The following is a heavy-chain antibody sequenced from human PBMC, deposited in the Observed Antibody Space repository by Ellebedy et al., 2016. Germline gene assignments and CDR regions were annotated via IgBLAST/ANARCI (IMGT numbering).Heavy chain of an antibody. V-gene: IGHV3-30-3*01. CDR1: GFTFSSHA. Sequence: GGSLRLPCAASGFTFSSHAMHWVRQSPGKGLEWVAIISYDESYKDHADSVKGRFTISRDNSKNTLYLQMNSLREEDTAIYYCLAEVGSRAFHIWGQGTMVTVSS. J-gene: IGHJ3*02. CDR3: LAEVGSRAFHI. CDR2: ISYDESYK. D-gene: IGHD1-26*01.